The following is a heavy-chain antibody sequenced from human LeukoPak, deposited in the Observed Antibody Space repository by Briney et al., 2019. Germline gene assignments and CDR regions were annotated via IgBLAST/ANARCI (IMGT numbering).Heavy chain of an antibody. J-gene: IGHJ6*03. V-gene: IGHV3-30*04. CDR2: ISYDGNNK. CDR1: GFTFSTFNNYA. Sequence: PGGSLRLSCAASGFTFSTFNNYAMYWVRQAPGKGLEWVAVISYDGNNKYYADSVRGRFTISRDNSKSTLYLEMNSLRTEDTAVYYCASASSSYCGGDCHSVYRYMDVWGKGTTVTVS. D-gene: IGHD2-21*01. CDR3: ASASSSYCGGDCHSVYRYMDV.